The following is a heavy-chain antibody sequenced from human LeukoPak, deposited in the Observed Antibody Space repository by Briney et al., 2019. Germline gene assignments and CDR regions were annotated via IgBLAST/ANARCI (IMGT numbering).Heavy chain of an antibody. CDR2: IYYSGST. J-gene: IGHJ4*02. Sequence: SQTLSLTCTVSGGSISSGGYYWSCIRQHPGKGLEWIGYIYYSGSTYYNPSLKSRVTISVDTSKNQFSLKLSSVTAADTAVYYCARVGYVWGSYREYWGQGTLVTVSS. V-gene: IGHV4-31*03. CDR3: ARVGYVWGSYREY. D-gene: IGHD3-16*02. CDR1: GGSISSGGYY.